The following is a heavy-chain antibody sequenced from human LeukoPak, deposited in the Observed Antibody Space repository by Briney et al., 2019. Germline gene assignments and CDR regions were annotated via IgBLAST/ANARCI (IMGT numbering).Heavy chain of an antibody. V-gene: IGHV4-39*02. CDR1: VGSISRRSHY. CDR3: PKTVGTHRFDY. CDR2: IYYRGET. J-gene: IGHJ4*02. D-gene: IGHD4-23*01. Sequence: PSEALSLTCTVSVGSISRRSHYSGSVRLPPGRELESIGTIYYRGETHYNPPLQSRFLIPADTSNNHFSLNITSFTAPTPPSSSWPKTVGTHRFDYWGQGSLVTVSS.